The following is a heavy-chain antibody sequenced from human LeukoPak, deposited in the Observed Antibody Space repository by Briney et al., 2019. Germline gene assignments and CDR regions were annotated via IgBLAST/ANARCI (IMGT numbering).Heavy chain of an antibody. CDR1: GGSISSSSYY. CDR2: IYYSGST. J-gene: IGHJ6*03. D-gene: IGHD3-22*01. CDR3: ARRGTMIYYYMDV. Sequence: PSETLSLTCTVSGGSISSSSYYWGWIRQPPGKGLEWIGSIYYSGSTYYNPSLKSRVTISVDTSKNQFSLKLSSVTAADTAVYYCARRGTMIYYYMDVWGKGTTVTVSS. V-gene: IGHV4-39*01.